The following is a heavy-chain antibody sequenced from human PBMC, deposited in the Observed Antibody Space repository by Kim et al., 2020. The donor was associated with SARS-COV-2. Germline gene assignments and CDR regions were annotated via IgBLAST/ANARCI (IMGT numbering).Heavy chain of an antibody. Sequence: SETLSLTCAVYGGSFSGYYWSWIRQPPGKGLEWIGEINHSGSTNYNPSLKSRVTISVDTSKNQFSLKLSSVTAADTAVYYCARAGGFRGSGYGGRRFDP. CDR1: GGSFSGYY. CDR3: ARAGGFRGSGYGGRRFDP. D-gene: IGHD6-13*01. CDR2: INHSGST. J-gene: IGHJ5*02. V-gene: IGHV4-34*01.